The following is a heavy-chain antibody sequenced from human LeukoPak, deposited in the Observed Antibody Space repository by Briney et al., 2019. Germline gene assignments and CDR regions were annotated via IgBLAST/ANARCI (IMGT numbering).Heavy chain of an antibody. D-gene: IGHD5-24*01. CDR1: GFPFSSYA. CDR3: AKCGRWLNYLYY. V-gene: IGHV3-23*01. CDR2: ISGSGGST. Sequence: PGGSLRLPCAASGFPFSSYAMSWVRQAPGKGLEWVSAISGSGGSTYYADSVKGRFTISRDNSKNTLYLQMNSLRAEDTAVYYCAKCGRWLNYLYYWGQGTLVTVSS. J-gene: IGHJ4*02.